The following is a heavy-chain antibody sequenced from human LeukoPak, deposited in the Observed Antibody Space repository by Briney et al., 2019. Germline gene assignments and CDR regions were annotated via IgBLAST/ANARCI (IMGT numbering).Heavy chain of an antibody. CDR2: IYHSGST. D-gene: IGHD1-1*01. V-gene: IGHV4-30-2*01. CDR1: GGSISSGGYS. J-gene: IGHJ6*02. CDR3: ARVKGTYYYGMDV. Sequence: SQTLSLTCAVSGGSISSGGYSWSWIRQPPGKGLEWIGYIYHSGSTYYNPSLKSRVTISADRSKNQFSLKLSSVTAADTAVYYCARVKGTYYYGMDVWGQGTTVTVSS.